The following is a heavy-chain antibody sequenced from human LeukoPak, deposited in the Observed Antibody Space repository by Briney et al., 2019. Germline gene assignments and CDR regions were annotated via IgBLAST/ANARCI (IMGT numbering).Heavy chain of an antibody. J-gene: IGHJ6*03. D-gene: IGHD6-13*01. CDR3: ARHYGPTIAAAGTLYMFV. V-gene: IGHV4-39*01. CDR1: GGSISSNSYY. CDR2: SCYSGST. Sequence: SETLSLTCTVSGGSISSNSYYWVWMRQPPGKGLVWIVSSCYSGSTYYYPSLKSRVTISVDTSKNQFYLKRSAVTAAETAVYYCARHYGPTIAAAGTLYMFVSGKGTTVTVSS.